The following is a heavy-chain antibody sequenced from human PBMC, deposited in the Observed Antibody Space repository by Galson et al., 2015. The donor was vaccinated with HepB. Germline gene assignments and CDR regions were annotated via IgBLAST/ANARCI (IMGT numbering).Heavy chain of an antibody. J-gene: IGHJ4*02. V-gene: IGHV3-33*08. Sequence: SLRLSCAASGFTFSSYAMHWVRQPPGKGLEWVAVIWNDGSQKYYADTVKGRFTISRDDSKNTLYLQMTSLRDEDTAVYYCARDVGYSDYWGQGTLVTVSS. D-gene: IGHD5-12*01. CDR1: GFTFSSYA. CDR2: IWNDGSQK. CDR3: ARDVGYSDY.